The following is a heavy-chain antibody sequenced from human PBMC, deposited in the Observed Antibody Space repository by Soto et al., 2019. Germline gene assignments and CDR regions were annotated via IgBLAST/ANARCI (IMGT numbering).Heavy chain of an antibody. Sequence: EVQLVESGGGLVQPGGSLRLSCAASGFTFSSYWMSWVRQAPGKGLEWVANIKQDGSEKYYVDSVKGRFTISRDNAKNSLYLQMNSLRAEDTAVYYCARDRSWSSYPFDYWGQGTLVTVSS. CDR2: IKQDGSEK. D-gene: IGHD6-13*01. V-gene: IGHV3-7*03. CDR3: ARDRSWSSYPFDY. J-gene: IGHJ4*02. CDR1: GFTFSSYW.